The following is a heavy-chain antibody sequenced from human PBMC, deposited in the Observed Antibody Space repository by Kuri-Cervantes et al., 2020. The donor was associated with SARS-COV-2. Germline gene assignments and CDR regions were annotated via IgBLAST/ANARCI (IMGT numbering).Heavy chain of an antibody. J-gene: IGHJ2*01. Sequence: SETLSLTCTVSGGSISSYYWSWIRQPAGKGLEWIGRIYTSGSTNYNTSLKSRVTMSVDTSKNQFSLKLSSVTAADTAVYYCARALANFWSGSNWYFDVWGRGTLVTVSS. CDR3: ARALANFWSGSNWYFDV. CDR2: IYTSGST. D-gene: IGHD3-3*01. CDR1: GGSISSYY. V-gene: IGHV4-4*07.